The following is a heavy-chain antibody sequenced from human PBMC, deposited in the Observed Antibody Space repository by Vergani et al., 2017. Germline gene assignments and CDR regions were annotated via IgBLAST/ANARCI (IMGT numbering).Heavy chain of an antibody. J-gene: IGHJ5*01. D-gene: IGHD5-12*01. Sequence: EVQLVESGGGLIHPGGSLRLSCEGSGFSFSGYWMHWVRQSPEKGLVWVSHITSDGSITNYAESVKGRFTISRDNAKNTLYLEMNSLRGDDTAIYYCVRARCSGPCFMSNWFDSWGQGTLVTVSS. CDR3: VRARCSGPCFMSNWFDS. V-gene: IGHV3-74*01. CDR2: ITSDGSIT. CDR1: GFSFSGYW.